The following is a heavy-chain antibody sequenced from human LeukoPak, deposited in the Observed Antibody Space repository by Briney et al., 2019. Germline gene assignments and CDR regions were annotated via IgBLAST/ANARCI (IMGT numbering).Heavy chain of an antibody. CDR1: GYTLIGYY. V-gene: IGHV1-2*02. CDR2: TNPNTGGT. CDR3: VRDRYYGSGHVYQMDV. Sequence: ASVKVSCKASGYTLIGYYMHWVRQAPGQGLEWMGWTNPNTGGTDYEHKFQGRVTMTRDTFISTAYMELSRLTSDDTALYYCVRDRYYGSGHVYQMDVWGQGTTVTVSS. D-gene: IGHD3-10*01. J-gene: IGHJ6*02.